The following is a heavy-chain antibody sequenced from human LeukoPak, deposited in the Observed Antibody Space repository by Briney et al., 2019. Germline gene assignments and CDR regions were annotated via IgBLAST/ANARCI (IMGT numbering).Heavy chain of an antibody. V-gene: IGHV3-48*04. Sequence: PGGSLRLSCAASGFTFSSYSMNWVRQAPGKGLEWVSYISSSSSTIYYADSVKGRFTISRDDAKSSLYLQMNSLRAEDTAIYYCASEKVDGGIDYWGQGTLVTVSS. CDR2: ISSSSSTI. CDR3: ASEKVDGGIDY. J-gene: IGHJ4*02. D-gene: IGHD6-19*01. CDR1: GFTFSSYS.